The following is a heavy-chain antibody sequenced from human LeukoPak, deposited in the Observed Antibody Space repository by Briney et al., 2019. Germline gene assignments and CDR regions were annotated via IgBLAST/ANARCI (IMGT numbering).Heavy chain of an antibody. CDR1: GGSISSYY. J-gene: IGHJ3*02. V-gene: IGHV4-4*07. CDR2: IYTSGST. Sequence: PSETLSLTCTVSGGSISSYYWSWIRQPAGKGLEWIGRIYTSGSTNYNPSLKSRVTMSVDTSKNQFSLKLSSVTAADTAVYYCASSGPITYYDILTCYYHSAFDIWGQGTMVTVSS. CDR3: ASSGPITYYDILTCYYHSAFDI. D-gene: IGHD3-9*01.